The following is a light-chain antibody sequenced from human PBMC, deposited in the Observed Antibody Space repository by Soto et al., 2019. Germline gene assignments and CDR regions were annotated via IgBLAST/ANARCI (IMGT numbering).Light chain of an antibody. V-gene: IGKV2-24*01. J-gene: IGKJ1*01. CDR2: QIS. CDR1: QSLVHSDGNTY. CDR3: LQATHFPWT. Sequence: DLVMTQTPLFSPVTLGQPASISCRSSQSLVHSDGNTYLSWLHQRPGQPPRLLIYQISNRLSGAPDRFSGSGAGTDFTLKISRVETEDVGVYYCLQATHFPWTFGQGTKVEIK.